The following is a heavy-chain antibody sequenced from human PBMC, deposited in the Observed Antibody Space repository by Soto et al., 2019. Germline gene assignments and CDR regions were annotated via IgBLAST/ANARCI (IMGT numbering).Heavy chain of an antibody. CDR2: INHSGST. CDR1: GGSFSGYY. V-gene: IGHV4-34*01. CDR3: ARRRWGRSSRTSCLKINWFDP. J-gene: IGHJ5*02. D-gene: IGHD2-2*01. Sequence: QVQLQQWGAGLLKPSETLSLTCAVYGGSFSGYYWSWIRQPPGKGLEWIGEINHSGSTNYNPSLKSRVTISVDTSKNQFSLKLCSVTAADTAVYYCARRRWGRSSRTSCLKINWFDPWGQGTLDTVSS.